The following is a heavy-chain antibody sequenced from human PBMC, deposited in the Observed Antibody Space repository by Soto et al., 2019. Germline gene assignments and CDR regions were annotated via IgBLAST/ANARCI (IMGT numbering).Heavy chain of an antibody. D-gene: IGHD3-22*01. J-gene: IGHJ4*02. CDR1: GFTFSSYA. CDR2: ISGSGGST. Sequence: PGGSLRLSCAASGFTFSSYAMSWFRQAPGKGLEWVSAISGSGGSTYYADSVKGRFTISRDNSKDTLYLQMNSLRAEDTAVYYCAKIGYDSSGYLVDYWGQGTLVTVSS. V-gene: IGHV3-23*01. CDR3: AKIGYDSSGYLVDY.